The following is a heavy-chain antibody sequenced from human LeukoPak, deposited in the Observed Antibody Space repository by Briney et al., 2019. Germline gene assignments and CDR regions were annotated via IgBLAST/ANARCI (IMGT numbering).Heavy chain of an antibody. CDR1: GYTFTDYY. D-gene: IGHD4-17*01. CDR2: IKPHTGDT. Sequence: GASVKVSCKASGYTFTDYYLHWVRQAPGQGLEWMGWIKPHTGDTHYAQSFQGRVTMTRDTSISTAYMDLVMLRSDDTDVYYCVRGSALSQTTGTTFDYWGQGTLVTVSS. V-gene: IGHV1-2*02. CDR3: VRGSALSQTTGTTFDY. J-gene: IGHJ4*02.